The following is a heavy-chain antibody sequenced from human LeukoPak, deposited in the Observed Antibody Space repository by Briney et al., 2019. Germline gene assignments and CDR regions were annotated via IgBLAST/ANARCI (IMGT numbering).Heavy chain of an antibody. J-gene: IGHJ4*02. CDR1: GFTFDDYA. D-gene: IGHD3-10*01. Sequence: PGGSLRLSCAASGFTFDDYATHWVRQAPGKGLERVSGISWSSGSIGYADSVKGRFTISRDNSKNTLYLQMNSLRAEDTAVYYCARDRVVRGSPHFDYWGQGTLVTVSS. V-gene: IGHV3-9*01. CDR2: ISWSSGSI. CDR3: ARDRVVRGSPHFDY.